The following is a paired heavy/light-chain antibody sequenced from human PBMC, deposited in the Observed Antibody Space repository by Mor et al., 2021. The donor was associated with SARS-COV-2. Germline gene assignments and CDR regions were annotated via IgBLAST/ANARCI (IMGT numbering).Light chain of an antibody. CDR3: QQHGSSPPLT. CDR1: QTVSSSY. CDR2: GAS. V-gene: IGKV3-20*01. Sequence: EIVLTQSPGTLSLSPGERATLSCRASQTVSSSYFAWYQQKPGQAPRLLIYGASRRATGIPDRFSGSGSGTDFTLTISRLEPEDFAVYYCQQHGSSPPLTFGQGTRLEIK. J-gene: IGKJ5*01.
Heavy chain of an antibody. Sequence: EVQLVQSGAEVKKPGQSLKISCKGSGYSFTTYWIGWVRQMPGKGLEWMGIIYPGDSDTTYSPSFQGQVTISVDKSISTAYLQWSSLKASDTAMYFCARHEGHCSDDSGETCYSRTHFDYWGQGTLVTVSS. D-gene: IGHD2-15*01. CDR3: ARHEGHCSDDSGETCYSRTHFDY. V-gene: IGHV5-51*01. CDR1: GYSFTTYW. J-gene: IGHJ4*02. CDR2: IYPGDSDT.